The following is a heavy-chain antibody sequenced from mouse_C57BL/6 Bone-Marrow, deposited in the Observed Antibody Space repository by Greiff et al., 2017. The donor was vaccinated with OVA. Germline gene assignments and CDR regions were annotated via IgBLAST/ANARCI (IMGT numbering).Heavy chain of an antibody. V-gene: IGHV1-50*01. CDR1: GYTFTSYW. J-gene: IGHJ4*01. D-gene: IGHD2-4*01. CDR2: IDPSDSYT. Sequence: QVQLQQPVAELVKPGASVKLSCKASGYTFTSYWMQWVKQRPGQGLEWIGEIDPSDSYTNYNQKFKGKATLTVDTSSSTAYMQLSSLTSEDSAVYYCASYYDYDVTIGDYWGQGTSVTVSS. CDR3: ASYYDYDVTIGDY.